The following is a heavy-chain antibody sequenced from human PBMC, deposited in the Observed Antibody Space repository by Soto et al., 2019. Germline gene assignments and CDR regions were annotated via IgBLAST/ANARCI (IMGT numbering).Heavy chain of an antibody. CDR3: GKVLVGATRLRYTCSDF. V-gene: IGHV4-39*01. CDR2: IDYNGVT. D-gene: IGHD1-26*01. Sequence: PSDTLSLISAVSGDSIETNDYFWSWIRQPPGKGLEWIGSIDYNGVTSYDPSLKSRVAISKDTSKNQFSLTMTSVTAADTAVYHCGKVLVGATRLRYTCSDFCGHGIFFTVS. J-gene: IGHJ4*01. CDR1: GDSIETNDYF.